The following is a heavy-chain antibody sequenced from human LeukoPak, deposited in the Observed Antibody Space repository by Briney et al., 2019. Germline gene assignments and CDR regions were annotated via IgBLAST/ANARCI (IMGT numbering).Heavy chain of an antibody. CDR2: ISGSGGST. D-gene: IGHD2-2*01. CDR1: GFTFSSYA. V-gene: IGHV3-23*01. J-gene: IGHJ4*02. CDR3: AKYRRGDCSSTSCYGLDY. Sequence: PGGSLRLSCAASGFTFSSYAMSWVRQAPGKGLEWVSAISGSGGSTHYADSVKGRFTISRDNSKNTLYLQMNSLRAEDTAVYYCAKYRRGDCSSTSCYGLDYWGQGTLVTVSS.